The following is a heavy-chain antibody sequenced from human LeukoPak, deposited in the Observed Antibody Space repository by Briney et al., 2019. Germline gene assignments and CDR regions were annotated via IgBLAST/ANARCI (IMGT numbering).Heavy chain of an antibody. CDR2: ISHDGSNK. CDR1: GFTFSSYA. J-gene: IGHJ4*02. CDR3: AKKFSIAVGIYVL. V-gene: IGHV3-30-3*02. Sequence: PGGSLRLSCAASGFTFSSYAMHWVRQAPGKGLEWVAVISHDGSNKYYADSVKGRFTISRDNSKNTLYLQMNSLRAEDTAVYYCAKKFSIAVGIYVLWGQGTLVTVSS. D-gene: IGHD6-19*01.